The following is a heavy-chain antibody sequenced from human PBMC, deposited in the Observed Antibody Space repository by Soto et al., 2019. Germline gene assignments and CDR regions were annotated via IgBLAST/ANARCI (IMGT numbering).Heavy chain of an antibody. CDR1: GGSINNYY. V-gene: IGHV4-59*08. Sequence: SETLSLTCTVSGGSINNYYWSWIRQPPGKGQEWIGYIYYSGRTSYNPSLKSRVTISVDTSKNKIYLKLSSVTAAATAVSYCERQGNPHHRRNGYDPWGQGTLVTVSS. D-gene: IGHD4-4*01. J-gene: IGHJ5*02. CDR2: IYYSGRT. CDR3: ERQGNPHHRRNGYDP.